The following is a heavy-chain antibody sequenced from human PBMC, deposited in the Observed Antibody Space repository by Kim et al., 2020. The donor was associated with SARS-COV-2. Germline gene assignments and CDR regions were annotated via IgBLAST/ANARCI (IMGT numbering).Heavy chain of an antibody. CDR2: IYYSGST. D-gene: IGHD3-10*01. V-gene: IGHV4-59*01. CDR3: ARVLLWFGEFPSWFDP. Sequence: SETLSLTCTVSGGSISSYYWSWIRQPPGKGLEWIGYIYYSGSTNYNPSLKSRVTISVDTSKNQFSLKLSSVTAADTAVYYCARVLLWFGEFPSWFDPWGQGTLVTVSS. J-gene: IGHJ5*02. CDR1: GGSISSYY.